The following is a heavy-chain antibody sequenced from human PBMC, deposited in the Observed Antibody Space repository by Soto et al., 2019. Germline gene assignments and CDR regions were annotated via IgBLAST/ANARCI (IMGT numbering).Heavy chain of an antibody. Sequence: SETLSLTCTVSGGSISSYYWSWIRQPPGKGLEWIGYIYYSGSTNYNPSLKSRVTISVDTSKNQFSLKLSSVTAADTAVYYCARPWVDDALDIWGQGTMVIVSS. CDR3: ARPWVDDALDI. V-gene: IGHV4-59*01. CDR1: GGSISSYY. J-gene: IGHJ3*02. D-gene: IGHD2-15*01. CDR2: IYYSGST.